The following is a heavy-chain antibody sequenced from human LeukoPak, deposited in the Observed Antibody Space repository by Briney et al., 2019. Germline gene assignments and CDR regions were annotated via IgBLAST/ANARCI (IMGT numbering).Heavy chain of an antibody. CDR2: ISSGSSTI. J-gene: IGHJ4*02. V-gene: IGHV3-48*01. CDR1: GFTFSSYG. Sequence: GGSLRLSCAASGFTFSSYGMHWVRQAPGKGLEWVSYISSGSSTIYYTDSVKGRFTISRDNAKNSLSLRMNSLRAEDTAVYYCARNKPYDKWGQGTLVTVSS. CDR3: ARNKPYDK. D-gene: IGHD3-9*01.